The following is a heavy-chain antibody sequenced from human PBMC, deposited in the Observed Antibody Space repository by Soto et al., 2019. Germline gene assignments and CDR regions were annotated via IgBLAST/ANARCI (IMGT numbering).Heavy chain of an antibody. CDR2: NYYRGST. V-gene: IGHV4-59*01. J-gene: IGHJ5*02. D-gene: IGHD3-10*01. CDR1: GGSISRYY. Sequence: QVQLQESGPGLVKPSETLSLTCTVSGGSISRYYWNWIRQPPGKGLEWIGYNYYRGSTNHNPSLSSRVTLSVDPSKNQFSLRRSSVTAADTAVYYCARDPGSGSYYGWFDPWGQGTLVTVSS. CDR3: ARDPGSGSYYGWFDP.